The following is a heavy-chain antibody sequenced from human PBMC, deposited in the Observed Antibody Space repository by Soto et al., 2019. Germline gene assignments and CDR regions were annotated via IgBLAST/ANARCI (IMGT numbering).Heavy chain of an antibody. D-gene: IGHD2-15*01. J-gene: IGHJ4*02. Sequence: EVQLVESWGGLVQPGRSLRLSCGASGFTFDDYAMHWVRQVPGEGLEWVSGISWNSGNIGYADSVKGRFTISRDNAKDSLSLQMNSLRAEDTALYYCAQERMSGGRRFYFDSWGQGTLVTVSS. V-gene: IGHV3-9*01. CDR2: ISWNSGNI. CDR1: GFTFDDYA. CDR3: AQERMSGGRRFYFDS.